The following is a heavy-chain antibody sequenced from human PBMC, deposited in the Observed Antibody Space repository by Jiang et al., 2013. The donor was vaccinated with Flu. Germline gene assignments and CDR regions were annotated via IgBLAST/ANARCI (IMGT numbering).Heavy chain of an antibody. CDR2: INPGDGGA. J-gene: IGHJ4*02. CDR3: ARRTTTPGNFPLDF. CDR1: GYTFTNYY. D-gene: IGHD3-9*01. V-gene: IGHV1-46*01. Sequence: SGAEVKKPGDSVKVSCKASGYTFTNYYIHWVRQAPGLGPEWMGMINPGDGGAISALRFQGRVTMTRDTSTTTVYMEVSSLRSDDTAIYYCARRTTTPGNFPLDFWGQGTLVTVSS.